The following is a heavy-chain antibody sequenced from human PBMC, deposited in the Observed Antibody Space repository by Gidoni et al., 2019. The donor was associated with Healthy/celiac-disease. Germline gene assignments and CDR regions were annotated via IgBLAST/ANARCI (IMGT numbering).Heavy chain of an antibody. Sequence: QLQLQESGPGLVKPSETLSLTCTVSGGSISSSSYYWGWIRQPPGKGLEWIGSIYYSGSTYYNPSLKSRVTISVDTSKNQFSLKLSSVTAADTAVYYCARSFGGGYYYYYGMDVWGQGTTVTVSS. J-gene: IGHJ6*02. CDR1: GGSISSSSYY. D-gene: IGHD3-3*01. CDR2: IYYSGST. V-gene: IGHV4-39*01. CDR3: ARSFGGGYYYYYGMDV.